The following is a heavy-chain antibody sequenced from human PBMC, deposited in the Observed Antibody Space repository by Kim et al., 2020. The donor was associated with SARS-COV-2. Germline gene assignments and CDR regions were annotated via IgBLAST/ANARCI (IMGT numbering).Heavy chain of an antibody. Sequence: GGSLRLSCAASGYAVYRFAMNWVRQAPGKGLEWISAITNNNGKTYYQDSVRGRFTISRDESKNIVYLHMSNLRVEDTAIYYCAKDHPSPGWPTFGDRGQGTLVAVSS. J-gene: IGHJ4*02. D-gene: IGHD6-19*01. CDR3: AKDHPSPGWPTFGD. V-gene: IGHV3-23*01. CDR1: GYAVYRFA. CDR2: ITNNNGKT.